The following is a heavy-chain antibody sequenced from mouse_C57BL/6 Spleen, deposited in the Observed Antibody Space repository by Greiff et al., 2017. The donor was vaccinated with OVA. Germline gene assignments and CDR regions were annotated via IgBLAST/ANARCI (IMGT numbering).Heavy chain of an antibody. CDR3: ASYYYGSSYEAMDY. V-gene: IGHV1-82*01. CDR2: IYPGDGDT. Sequence: VQLQQSGPELVKPGASVKISCKASGYAFSSSWMNWVKQRPGKGLEWIGRIYPGDGDTNYNGKFKGKATLTADKSSSTAYMQLSSLTSEDSAVYFCASYYYGSSYEAMDYWGQGTSVTVSS. CDR1: GYAFSSSW. J-gene: IGHJ4*01. D-gene: IGHD1-1*01.